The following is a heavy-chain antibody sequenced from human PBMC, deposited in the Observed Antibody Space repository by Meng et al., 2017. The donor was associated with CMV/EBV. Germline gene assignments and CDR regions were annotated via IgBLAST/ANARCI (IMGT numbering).Heavy chain of an antibody. D-gene: IGHD6-13*01. CDR3: AKELSSSWPYYYGMDV. CDR1: GFTLSSYS. CDR2: IWYDGSKK. Sequence: SLRPSCAASGFTLSSYSMHWVRQAPGKGLGWVAVIWYDGSKKYDADSVKGRFTISRDNSKNTLYLQMNSLRAEDTAVYYCAKELSSSWPYYYGMDVWGQGTTVTVSS. V-gene: IGHV3-33*06. J-gene: IGHJ6*02.